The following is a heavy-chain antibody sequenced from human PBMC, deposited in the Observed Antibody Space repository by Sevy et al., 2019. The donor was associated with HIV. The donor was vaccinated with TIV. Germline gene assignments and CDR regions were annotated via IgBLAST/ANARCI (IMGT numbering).Heavy chain of an antibody. Sequence: ASVKVSCKTFGYTFKTYGISWVRQAPGQGLEWMGWISAYSGDTNFAQKFQGRVTMTTDTSTSTAYMELSSLRSDDTXVYFCARDKPQGVVIIPGSMWGGVDYWGQGTVVTVSS. CDR2: ISAYSGDT. V-gene: IGHV1-18*01. J-gene: IGHJ4*02. CDR1: GYTFKTYG. D-gene: IGHD2-2*01. CDR3: ARDKPQGVVIIPGSMWGGVDY.